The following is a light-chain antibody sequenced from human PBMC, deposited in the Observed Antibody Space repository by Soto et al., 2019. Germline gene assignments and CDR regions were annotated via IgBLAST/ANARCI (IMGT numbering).Light chain of an antibody. CDR2: DVS. Sequence: QSALTQPASVSWSPGQSITISCTGTSSDVGAYNLVSWYQQHPGRAPKIFIFDVSDRPSGVSTRFSGSKSGNTASLTISGLQAEDEAFYYCSSYTNTSTLMFGGGTKLTVL. V-gene: IGLV2-14*02. CDR1: SSDVGAYNL. J-gene: IGLJ3*02. CDR3: SSYTNTSTLM.